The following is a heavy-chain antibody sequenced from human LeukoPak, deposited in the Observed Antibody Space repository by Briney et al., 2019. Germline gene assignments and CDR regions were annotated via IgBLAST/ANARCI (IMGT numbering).Heavy chain of an antibody. CDR3: ARQSIGYGDSWAPYFDY. Sequence: PSETLSLTCTVSGGSISSYYWSWIRQPAGKGLEWIGRIYTSGSTNYNPSLKSRVTMSVDTSKNQFSLKLSSVTAADTAVYYCARQSIGYGDSWAPYFDYWGQGILVTVSS. CDR2: IYTSGST. D-gene: IGHD4-17*01. V-gene: IGHV4-4*07. CDR1: GGSISSYY. J-gene: IGHJ4*02.